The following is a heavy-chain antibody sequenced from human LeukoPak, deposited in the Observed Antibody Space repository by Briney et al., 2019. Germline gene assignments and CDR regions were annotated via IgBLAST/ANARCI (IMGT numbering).Heavy chain of an antibody. CDR1: GFTFSGYE. CDR2: MTGSGRTI. J-gene: IGHJ4*02. D-gene: IGHD1-1*01. CDR3: AREGSTEANALDY. Sequence: GGSLRLSCAAFGFTFSGYEMNWVRQAPGKGLEWVSYMTGSGRTILYADSVKGRFTISRDNAKNSLYLQMNSLRAEDTAVYYCAREGSTEANALDYWGQGALVIVSS. V-gene: IGHV3-48*03.